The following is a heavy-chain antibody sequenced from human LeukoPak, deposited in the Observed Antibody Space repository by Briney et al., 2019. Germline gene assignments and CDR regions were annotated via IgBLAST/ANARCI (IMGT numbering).Heavy chain of an antibody. CDR2: ISGSGGST. V-gene: IGHV3-23*01. D-gene: IGHD3-9*01. CDR1: GFTFSSYA. Sequence: GGSLRLSCAASGFTFSSYAMSWVRQAPGKGLEWVSAISGSGGSTYYADSVKGRFTISRDKSKNTLYLQMNSLRAEDTAVYYCAKDLGDYDILTGYFPCDYWGQGTLVTVSS. J-gene: IGHJ4*02. CDR3: AKDLGDYDILTGYFPCDY.